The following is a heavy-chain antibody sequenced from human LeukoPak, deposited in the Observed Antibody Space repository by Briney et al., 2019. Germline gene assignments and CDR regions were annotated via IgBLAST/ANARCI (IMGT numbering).Heavy chain of an antibody. J-gene: IGHJ6*02. Sequence: PGGSLRLSCAACGFTFSIYSMNWVRQAPGKGLEWVSSISSSSSYIYYADSVKGRFTISRDNAKNSLYLQMNSLRAEDTAVYYCARDLAKVPSVWSQRTTVTDSS. D-gene: IGHD3-16*01. V-gene: IGHV3-21*03. CDR1: GFTFSIYS. CDR2: ISSSSSYI. CDR3: ARDLAKVPSV.